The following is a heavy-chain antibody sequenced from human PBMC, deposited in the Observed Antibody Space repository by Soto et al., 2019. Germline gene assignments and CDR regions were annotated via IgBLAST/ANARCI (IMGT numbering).Heavy chain of an antibody. CDR1: GDSISSYY. V-gene: IGHV4-59*01. D-gene: IGHD5-12*01. CDR3: ARDNRYSGKYDY. J-gene: IGHJ4*02. Sequence: PSETLSLTCTVSGDSISSYYWSWIRQPPGKGLEWIGYIYYSGIANYNPSLRSRVTISVDTSKNQFSLKLTSVTAADTAVYYCARDNRYSGKYDYWGQGTLVTVSS. CDR2: IYYSGIA.